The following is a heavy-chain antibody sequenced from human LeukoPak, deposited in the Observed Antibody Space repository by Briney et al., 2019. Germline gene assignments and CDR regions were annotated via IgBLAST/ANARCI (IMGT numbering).Heavy chain of an antibody. CDR2: IYTSGST. CDR3: ARTDRYNWFDP. CDR1: GGSISSYY. J-gene: IGHJ5*02. Sequence: SETLSLTCTVSGGSISSYYWSWIRQPAGKGLEWIGRIYTSGSTNYNPSLQCRVTMSVDTAKNQLHLKLSSVTGEDRARYYWARTDRYNWFDPWGQGTLVTVFS. V-gene: IGHV4-4*07.